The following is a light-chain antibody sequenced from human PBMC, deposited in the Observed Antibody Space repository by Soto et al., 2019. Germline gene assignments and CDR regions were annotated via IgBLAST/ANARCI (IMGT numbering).Light chain of an antibody. Sequence: QTVLSQSPSASASLGASVKLTCTLSSGHSSYAIAWHQQQPEKGPRYLMKLNSDGSHNRGDGIPDRFSGSSSGAERYLTISRLQSEDEADYYCQTWGTGIRVFDGGTKLTVL. CDR3: QTWGTGIRV. CDR2: LNSDGSH. CDR1: SGHSSYA. V-gene: IGLV4-69*01. J-gene: IGLJ2*01.